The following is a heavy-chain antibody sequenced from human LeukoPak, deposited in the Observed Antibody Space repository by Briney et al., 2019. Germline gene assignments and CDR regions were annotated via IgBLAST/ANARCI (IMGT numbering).Heavy chain of an antibody. CDR3: ARSSIVVVPAAIRWFDP. CDR2: IYYSGST. V-gene: IGHV4-39*01. CDR1: GGSISSSSYY. J-gene: IGHJ5*02. Sequence: SETLSLTCTVSGGSISSSSYYWGWIRQPPGKGLEWIGSIYYSGSTYYTPSLKSRVTISVDTSKNQFSLKLSSVTAADTAVYYCARSSIVVVPAAIRWFDPWGQGTLVTVSS. D-gene: IGHD2-2*02.